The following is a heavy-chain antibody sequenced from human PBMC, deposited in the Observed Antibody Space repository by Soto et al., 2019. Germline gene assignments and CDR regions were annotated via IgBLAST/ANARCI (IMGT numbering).Heavy chain of an antibody. CDR1: GFTFSNYA. CDR2: ISSSSSTI. D-gene: IGHD3-3*01. J-gene: IGHJ6*02. V-gene: IGHV3-48*02. CDR3: ARAAGITIFGVVSSYGMDV. Sequence: GGSLRLSCAASGFTFSNYAMNWVRQAPGKGLEWVSYISSSSSTIYYADSVKGRFTISRDNAKNSLYLQMNSLRDEDTAVYYCARAAGITIFGVVSSYGMDVWGQGTTVTVSS.